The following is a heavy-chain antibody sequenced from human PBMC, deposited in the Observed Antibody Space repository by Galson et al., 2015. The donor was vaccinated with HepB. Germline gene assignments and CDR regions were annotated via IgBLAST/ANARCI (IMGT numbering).Heavy chain of an antibody. CDR1: GFPFSDYA. CDR3: AKAGGYCSGGNCYANY. CDR2: ISYDGANK. V-gene: IGHV3-30*18. Sequence: SLRLSCAASGFPFSDYAIHWVRQAPGKGLEWVSIISYDGANKYYSDSVKGRFTISRDNSKSTLSLQMNSLRAEDTAVYYCAKAGGYCSGGNCYANYWGQGILVTVSS. J-gene: IGHJ4*02. D-gene: IGHD2-15*01.